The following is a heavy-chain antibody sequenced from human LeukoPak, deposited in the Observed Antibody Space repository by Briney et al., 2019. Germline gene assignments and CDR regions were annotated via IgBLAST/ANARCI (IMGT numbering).Heavy chain of an antibody. D-gene: IGHD6-13*01. CDR3: ARTNLVAAAVYFDY. J-gene: IGHJ4*02. V-gene: IGHV3-21*01. CDR2: ISSSSSYI. CDR1: GFTFSSYS. Sequence: GGSLRLSCAASGFTFSSYSMNWVRQAPGKGLEWVSSISSSSSYIYYADSVKGRFTISRDNAKNSLYLQMNSLRAEDTAVYYCARTNLVAAAVYFDYWGQGTLVTVSS.